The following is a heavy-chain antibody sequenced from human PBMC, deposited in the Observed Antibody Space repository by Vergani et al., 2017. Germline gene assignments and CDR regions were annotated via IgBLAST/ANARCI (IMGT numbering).Heavy chain of an antibody. CDR3: ARDSRYCXSTSGYVGRDWFDP. CDR1: GYTFTSYY. CDR2: INPSGGSK. D-gene: IGHD2-2*01. J-gene: IGHJ5*02. V-gene: IGHV1-46*01. Sequence: QVQLVQSGAEVKKPGASGKVSCKASGYTFTSYYMHWVRQAPGQGLAWMGIINPSGGSKSYAQKFQGRVTMTRETSTSTVYMELSSLRSEDTAVYYCARDSRYCXSTSGYVGRDWFDPWGQGTLVTVSS.